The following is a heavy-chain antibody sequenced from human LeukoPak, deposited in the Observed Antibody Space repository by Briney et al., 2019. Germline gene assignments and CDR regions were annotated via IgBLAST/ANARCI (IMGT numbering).Heavy chain of an antibody. CDR2: ISGTGGST. CDR3: AKGVGSGSYYDYYYYMDV. D-gene: IGHD3-10*01. Sequence: GGSLRLSCAASGFTFSSYAMSWVRQAPGKGLEWVSAISGTGGSTYYADSVKGRFTISRDNSKNTLYLQMNSLRAEDTAIYYCAKGVGSGSYYDYYYYMDVWGKGTTVTVSS. J-gene: IGHJ6*03. V-gene: IGHV3-23*01. CDR1: GFTFSSYA.